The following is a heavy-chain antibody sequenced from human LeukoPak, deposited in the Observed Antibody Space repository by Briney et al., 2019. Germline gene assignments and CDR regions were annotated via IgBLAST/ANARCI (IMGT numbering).Heavy chain of an antibody. J-gene: IGHJ4*02. CDR3: ARDFGGDYDILTGSTH. CDR2: INPNSGGT. Sequence: ASVKVSCKASGGTFSSYAISWVRQAPGQGLEWMGWINPNSGGTNYAQKFQGRVTMTRDTSISTAYMELSRLRSDDTAVYYCARDFGGDYDILTGSTHWGQGTLVTVSS. D-gene: IGHD3-9*01. V-gene: IGHV1-2*02. CDR1: GGTFSSYA.